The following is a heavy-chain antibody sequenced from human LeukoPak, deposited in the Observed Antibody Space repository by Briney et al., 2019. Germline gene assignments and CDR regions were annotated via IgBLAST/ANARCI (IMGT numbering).Heavy chain of an antibody. CDR3: ARANYNDWGLFDY. J-gene: IGHJ4*02. CDR2: INQDGSEK. V-gene: IGHV3-7*01. Sequence: GGSLRLSCAASAFIFSSYWMSWVRQAPGKGREWVASINQDGSEKFYVDSVKGRFTISRDNAKYSLYLQMNSLRAEDTAVYYCARANYNDWGLFDYWGQGTLVTVSS. CDR1: AFIFSSYW. D-gene: IGHD3-10*01.